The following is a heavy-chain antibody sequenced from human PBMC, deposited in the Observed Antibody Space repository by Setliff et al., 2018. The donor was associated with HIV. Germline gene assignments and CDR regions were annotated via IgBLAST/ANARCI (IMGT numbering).Heavy chain of an antibody. V-gene: IGHV1-69*05. CDR2: IIPILVTP. CDR3: ARATFYCRGGRCYSSFFDS. CDR1: GGTFSNYA. D-gene: IGHD2-15*01. J-gene: IGHJ4*02. Sequence: GASVKVSCKATGGTFSNYAISWVRQAPGQGLEWMGGIIPILVTPNYAQKFQGRVTITTDESTSTAYMELSRLRSEDTAAYYCARATFYCRGGRCYSSFFDSWGQGTLVTVSS.